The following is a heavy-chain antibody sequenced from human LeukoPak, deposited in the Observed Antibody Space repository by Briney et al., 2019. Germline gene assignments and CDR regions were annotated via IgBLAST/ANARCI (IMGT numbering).Heavy chain of an antibody. CDR1: GFTFSSYG. CDR2: IRYDGSNK. Sequence: SGGSLRLSCAASGFTFSSYGMHWVRQAPGKGLEWVAFIRYDGSNKYYADSVKGRFTISRDNSKNTLYLQMNSLRAEDTAVYYCAQAPQLWIDYWGQGTLVTVSS. CDR3: AQAPQLWIDY. V-gene: IGHV3-30*02. D-gene: IGHD5-18*01. J-gene: IGHJ4*02.